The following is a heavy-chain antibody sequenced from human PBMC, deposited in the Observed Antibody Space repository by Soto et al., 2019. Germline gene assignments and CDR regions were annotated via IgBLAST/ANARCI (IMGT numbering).Heavy chain of an antibody. J-gene: IGHJ4*02. CDR1: GFTFSNNG. Sequence: QVQLVESGGGVVQPGRSLRLSCVASGFTFSNNGIHWVRQAPGKGLEWVAVISSDGSKKYYADSVKGRFTISRDNSKNWLYLQMNSLRAEDRAVYYCAMDLYGGSSRFDYWGQGTLVTVSS. V-gene: IGHV3-30*03. CDR2: ISSDGSKK. CDR3: AMDLYGGSSRFDY. D-gene: IGHD2-15*01.